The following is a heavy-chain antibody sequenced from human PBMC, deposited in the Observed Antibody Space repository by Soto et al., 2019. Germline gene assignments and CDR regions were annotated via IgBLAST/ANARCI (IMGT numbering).Heavy chain of an antibody. J-gene: IGHJ4*02. D-gene: IGHD3-22*01. V-gene: IGHV4-34*01. Sequence: QVQLQQWGAGLLKPSETLSLTCAVYGGSFSGYYWSWIRQPPGKGLEWIGEINHSGSTNYNPSLKSRVTISVDTSKNQFSLKLSSVTAADTAVYYCARGHYYYYDSSGYWVYWGQGTLVTVSS. CDR2: INHSGST. CDR3: ARGHYYYYDSSGYWVY. CDR1: GGSFSGYY.